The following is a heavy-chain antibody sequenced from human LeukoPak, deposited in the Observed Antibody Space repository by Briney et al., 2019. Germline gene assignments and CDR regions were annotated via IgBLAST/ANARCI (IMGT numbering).Heavy chain of an antibody. CDR1: GSTFDDYA. J-gene: IGHJ3*02. CDR2: ISWNSGRI. D-gene: IGHD6-13*01. Sequence: GGSLRLSCAASGSTFDDYAMHWVRQAPGKGLEWVSGISWNSGRIGYADSVKGRFTISRDNAKNSLYLQMNSLRAEDTAFYYCATSLSSSWYGGDAFDIWGQGTMVTVSS. V-gene: IGHV3-9*01. CDR3: ATSLSSSWYGGDAFDI.